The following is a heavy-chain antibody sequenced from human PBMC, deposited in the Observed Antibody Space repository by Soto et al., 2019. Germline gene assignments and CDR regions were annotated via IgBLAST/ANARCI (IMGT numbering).Heavy chain of an antibody. J-gene: IGHJ4*02. CDR2: IIPIFGTA. CDR1: GGTFSSYA. CDR3: ARETCTNGVCYTSYSFDY. D-gene: IGHD2-8*01. Sequence: SVKVSCKASGGTFSSYAISWVRQAPGQGLEWMGGIIPIFGTANYAQKFQGRVTITADESTSTAYMELSSLRSEDTAVYYCARETCTNGVCYTSYSFDYWGQGILVTVSS. V-gene: IGHV1-69*13.